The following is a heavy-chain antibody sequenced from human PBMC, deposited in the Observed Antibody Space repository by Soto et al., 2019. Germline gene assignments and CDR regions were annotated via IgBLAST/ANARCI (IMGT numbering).Heavy chain of an antibody. Sequence: GESLKISCKGSGYSFTSYWIGWVRQMPGKGLEWMGIIYPGDSDTRYSPSFQGQVTISADKSISTAYLQWSSLKASDTAMYYCARRAYCGGDCYHLYFDYWGQGTLVTASS. J-gene: IGHJ4*02. CDR2: IYPGDSDT. V-gene: IGHV5-51*01. CDR3: ARRAYCGGDCYHLYFDY. D-gene: IGHD2-21*02. CDR1: GYSFTSYW.